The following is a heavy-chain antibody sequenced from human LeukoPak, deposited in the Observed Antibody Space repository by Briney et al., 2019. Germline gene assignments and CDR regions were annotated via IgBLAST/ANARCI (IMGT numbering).Heavy chain of an antibody. V-gene: IGHV4-34*09. CDR1: GGSFSGYY. D-gene: IGHD6-13*01. J-gene: IGHJ2*01. CDR3: ARGPSFGSSSRFDL. Sequence: SETLSLTCAVYGGSFSGYYWSWIRQPPGKGLEWIGYIYYTGNTYYNPSLKSRITMSVDTSKNHFSLKLSSVTGADTAVYYCARGPSFGSSSRFDLWGRGTLVSVSS. CDR2: IYYTGNT.